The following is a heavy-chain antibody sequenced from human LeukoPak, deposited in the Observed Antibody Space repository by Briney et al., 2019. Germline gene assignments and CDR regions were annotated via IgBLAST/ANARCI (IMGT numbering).Heavy chain of an antibody. D-gene: IGHD5-18*01. CDR3: ARAPRGYTTSNWFDP. CDR2: IYFSGST. Sequence: SETLSLTCTVSGGSISSSTYYWGWIRQPPGKGLESIGSIYFSGSTYYNPSLKSRVTISVDTSKNQFSLKLSSVTAADTAVYFCARAPRGYTTSNWFDPWGQGTLVTVSS. J-gene: IGHJ5*02. V-gene: IGHV4-39*01. CDR1: GGSISSSTYY.